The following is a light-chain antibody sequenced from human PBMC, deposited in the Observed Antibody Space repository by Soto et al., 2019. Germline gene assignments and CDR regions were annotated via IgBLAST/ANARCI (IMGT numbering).Light chain of an antibody. Sequence: DFVMTQSPDSLAVSLGERATINCKSSPSVLFSLDNKNYLAWYQQKPGQAPKLLISWASTRESGVPDRFSGGGSGTDFTLTISSLQAEDVAVYYCQQYFSTPQTFGQGTKVEI. J-gene: IGKJ1*01. CDR2: WAS. V-gene: IGKV4-1*01. CDR3: QQYFSTPQT. CDR1: PSVLFSLDNKNY.